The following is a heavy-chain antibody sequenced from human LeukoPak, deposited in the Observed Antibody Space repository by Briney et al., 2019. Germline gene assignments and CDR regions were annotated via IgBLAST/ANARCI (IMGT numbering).Heavy chain of an antibody. V-gene: IGHV3-7*01. Sequence: PGGSLRLSCAASGFTFSSYWMSWVRQAPGKGLEWVANIKQDESEKYYVDSVKGRFTISRDNAKNSLYLQMSSLRAEDTAVYYCARDSGYCSGGSCWVYWGQGTLVTVSS. CDR1: GFTFSSYW. CDR3: ARDSGYCSGGSCWVY. J-gene: IGHJ4*02. D-gene: IGHD2-15*01. CDR2: IKQDESEK.